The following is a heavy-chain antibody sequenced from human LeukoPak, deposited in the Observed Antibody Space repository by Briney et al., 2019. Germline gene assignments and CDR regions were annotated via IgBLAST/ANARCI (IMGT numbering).Heavy chain of an antibody. J-gene: IGHJ4*02. V-gene: IGHV4-34*01. CDR3: ARDADIVAITTD. CDR2: INHSGST. Sequence: SETLSLTCAVYGGSFSGYYWSWIRQPPGKGLEWIGEINHSGSTNYNPSLKSRVTISVDTSKNQFSLKLSSVTAADTAVYYCARDADIVAITTDWGQGTLVTVSS. CDR1: GGSFSGYY. D-gene: IGHD5-12*01.